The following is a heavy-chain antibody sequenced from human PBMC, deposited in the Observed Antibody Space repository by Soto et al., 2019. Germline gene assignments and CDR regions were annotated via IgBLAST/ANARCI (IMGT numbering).Heavy chain of an antibody. V-gene: IGHV3-7*03. CDR2: IKPDGSEQ. J-gene: IGHJ6*02. CDR3: ATEKALEVDATILRYSALDV. CDR1: EFTSNIYW. D-gene: IGHD2-21*01. Sequence: EVQLVESGGGLVQPGGSLRLSCVGSEFTSNIYWMTWVRQAPGKGLEWVANIKPDGSEQYYLDSVKGRFTISRDNAKNSVYLQMDSLRVEDPAGYYGATEKALEVDATILRYSALDVWGQGATVTVS.